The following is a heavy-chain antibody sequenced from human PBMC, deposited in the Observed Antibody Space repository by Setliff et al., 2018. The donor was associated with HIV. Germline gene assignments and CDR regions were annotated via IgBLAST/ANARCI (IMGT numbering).Heavy chain of an antibody. CDR1: GGSFGVYR. D-gene: IGHD3-10*01. CDR2: IDSSGTT. J-gene: IGHJ5*02. V-gene: IGHV4-4*07. Sequence: SETLSLTCTISGGSFGVYRWSWIRQSAGRGLEWIGRIDSSGTTDYKPSLKGRVAISVDTSMNQFSLRLTSVTAADTAVYFCARDRHSSGLGSYGPWGPGILVTVSS. CDR3: ARDRHSSGLGSYGP.